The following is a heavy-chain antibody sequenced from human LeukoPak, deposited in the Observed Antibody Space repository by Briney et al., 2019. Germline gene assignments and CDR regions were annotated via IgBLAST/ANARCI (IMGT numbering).Heavy chain of an antibody. CDR2: IYYSGST. D-gene: IGHD4-17*01. J-gene: IGHJ5*02. CDR1: GGSISSYY. CDR3: ARDYGDLNFDP. Sequence: PSETLSLTCTVSGGSISSYYWSWIRQPPGKGREWIGYIYYSGSTNYNPSLKSRVTISVDTSKNQFSLKLSSVTAADTAVYYCARDYGDLNFDPWGQGTLVTVSS. V-gene: IGHV4-59*01.